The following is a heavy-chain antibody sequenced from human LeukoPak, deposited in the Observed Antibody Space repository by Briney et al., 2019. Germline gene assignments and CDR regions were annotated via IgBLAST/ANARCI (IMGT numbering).Heavy chain of an antibody. J-gene: IGHJ4*02. CDR1: GAAMTSHH. CDR2: IYHRANT. V-gene: IGHV4-59*11. CDR3: SGGRSSRYSDY. Sequence: PSETLSLTCIVSGAAMTSHHWNWIRQTPGKRLEWIGYIYHRANTNFITSYSSSLRSRVSMSVDMSKNHLSLSLTAVTAAYTAIYYCSGGRSSRYSDYWGQGALVTVFS. D-gene: IGHD3-9*01.